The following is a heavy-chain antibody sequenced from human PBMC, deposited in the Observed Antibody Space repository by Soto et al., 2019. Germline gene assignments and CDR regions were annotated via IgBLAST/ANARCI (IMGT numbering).Heavy chain of an antibody. CDR1: GGSISSGGYY. CDR3: AREGYCTNGVCYIDY. V-gene: IGHV4-31*03. CDR2: IYYSGST. D-gene: IGHD2-8*01. Sequence: SETLSLTCTVSGGSISSGGYYWSWIRQHPGKGLEWIGYIYYSGSTYYNPSLKSRVTISVDTSKNQFSLKLSSVTAADTAVYYCAREGYCTNGVCYIDYWGQGTLVTVSS. J-gene: IGHJ4*02.